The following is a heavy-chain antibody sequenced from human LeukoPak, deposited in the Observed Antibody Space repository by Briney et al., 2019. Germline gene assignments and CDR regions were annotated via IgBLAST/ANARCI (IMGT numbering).Heavy chain of an antibody. D-gene: IGHD3-22*01. CDR3: AGYYDSSGYWFF. V-gene: IGHV1-18*03. Sequence: ASVKVSCKASGYTFTSYGISWVRQAPGQGLEWMGWISAYNGNTNYAQKFQGRVTMTTDTSTSTAYMELRSLISGDMAVYYCAGYYDSSGYWFFWGQGTLVTVSS. J-gene: IGHJ4*02. CDR1: GYTFTSYG. CDR2: ISAYNGNT.